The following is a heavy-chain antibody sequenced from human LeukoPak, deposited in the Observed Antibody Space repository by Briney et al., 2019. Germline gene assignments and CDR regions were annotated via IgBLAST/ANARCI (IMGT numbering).Heavy chain of an antibody. CDR1: GFTFNNYA. Sequence: AGGSLRLSCAASGFTFNNYAMSWVRQAPGKGLEWVSTISGSDDNTYYADSVKGRFTISRDISKNTLYLQMNSLRAEDTAVYYCAREFRRITIFGVAYDAFDIWGQGTMVTVSS. J-gene: IGHJ3*02. D-gene: IGHD3-3*01. V-gene: IGHV3-23*01. CDR3: AREFRRITIFGVAYDAFDI. CDR2: ISGSDDNT.